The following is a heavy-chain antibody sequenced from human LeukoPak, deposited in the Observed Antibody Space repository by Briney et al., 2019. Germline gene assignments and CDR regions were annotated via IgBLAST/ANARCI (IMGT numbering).Heavy chain of an antibody. V-gene: IGHV3-7*03. CDR1: GFTLSTYY. Sequence: GESLRLSCAASGFTLSTYYMSWVRQAPGKGLEWVANIKQDGSEKNYVDSVKGRFTISRDNAKNSLYLQMNSLRAEDTAVYYCARDVGGYAYYYYGMDVWGQGTTVTVSS. D-gene: IGHD5-12*01. CDR2: IKQDGSEK. CDR3: ARDVGGYAYYYYGMDV. J-gene: IGHJ6*02.